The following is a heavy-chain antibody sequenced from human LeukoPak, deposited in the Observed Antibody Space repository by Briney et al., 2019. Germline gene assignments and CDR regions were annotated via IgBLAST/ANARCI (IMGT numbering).Heavy chain of an antibody. CDR1: GFSLSTSGVG. CDR3: AHTLRLLIRPEPAALTGTSNRFDP. Sequence: SGPTLVKPTQTLTLTCTFSGFSLSTSGVGVGWIRQPPGKALEWLALIYWDDDKRYSPSLKSRLTITKDTSKNQVVLTMANIDPVDTATYYCAHTLRLLIRPEPAALTGTSNRFDPWGQGTLVTVSS. CDR2: IYWDDDK. V-gene: IGHV2-5*02. D-gene: IGHD1-14*01. J-gene: IGHJ5*02.